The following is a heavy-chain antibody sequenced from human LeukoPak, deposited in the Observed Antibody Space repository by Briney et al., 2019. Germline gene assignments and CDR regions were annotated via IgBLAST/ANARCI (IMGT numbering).Heavy chain of an antibody. V-gene: IGHV5-51*01. CDR3: ARQGAAGKYYYYYMDV. CDR1: GYNFPIYW. D-gene: IGHD6-13*01. Sequence: MRGESLKISCQGSGYNFPIYWIGWVRQMPGQGLEWMGIIYPDDSNTIYGPSFQGQVTISADKSINTAYLEWSSLKASDTAIYYCARQGAAGKYYYYYMDVWGKGTMVTVSS. CDR2: IYPDDSNT. J-gene: IGHJ6*03.